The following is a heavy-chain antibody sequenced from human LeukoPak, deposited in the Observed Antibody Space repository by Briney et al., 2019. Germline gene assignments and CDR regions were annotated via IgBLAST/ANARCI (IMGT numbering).Heavy chain of an antibody. J-gene: IGHJ4*02. CDR2: ISSSSSYI. V-gene: IGHV3-21*01. CDR1: GFTFSSYS. D-gene: IGHD1-26*01. CDR3: ARGPQYSGRIDY. Sequence: GGSLRLSCAASGFTFSSYSMNWVRQAPGKGLEWVSSISSSSSYIYYADSVKGRFTISRDNAKNSLYLQMISLRAEDTAVYYCARGPQYSGRIDYWGQGTLVTVSS.